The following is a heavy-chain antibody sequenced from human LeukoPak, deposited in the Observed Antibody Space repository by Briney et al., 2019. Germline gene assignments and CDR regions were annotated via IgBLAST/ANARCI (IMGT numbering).Heavy chain of an antibody. J-gene: IGHJ4*02. CDR2: ISGSGGST. Sequence: GGSLRLSCAASGFTFISHAMSWVRQAPGKGLEGVSAISGSGGSTYYADSVKGRFTISRHNSKTTLYLQMNSLRAEDTAVYYCAKVGHSSSLDYWGQGTLVTVSS. D-gene: IGHD6-13*01. CDR3: AKVGHSSSLDY. V-gene: IGHV3-23*01. CDR1: GFTFISHA.